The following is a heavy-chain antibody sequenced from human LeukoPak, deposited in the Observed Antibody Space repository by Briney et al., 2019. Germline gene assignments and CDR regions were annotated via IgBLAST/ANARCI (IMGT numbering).Heavy chain of an antibody. CDR2: ISYDGSNK. V-gene: IGHV3-30*03. Sequence: PGGSLRLSCAASGFTVSSNYMSWVRQAPGKGLEWVAVISYDGSNKYYADSVKGRFTISRDNSKNTLYLQMNSLRAEDTAVYYCARDLRHIQLWSLDYWGQGTLVTVSS. CDR3: ARDLRHIQLWSLDY. CDR1: GFTVSSNY. J-gene: IGHJ4*02. D-gene: IGHD5-18*01.